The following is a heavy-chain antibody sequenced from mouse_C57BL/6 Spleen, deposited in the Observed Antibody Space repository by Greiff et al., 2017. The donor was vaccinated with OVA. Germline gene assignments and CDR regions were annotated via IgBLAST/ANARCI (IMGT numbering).Heavy chain of an antibody. J-gene: IGHJ4*01. Sequence: EVKLQQSGAELVRPGASVKLSCTASGFNIKDDYMHWVKQRPEQGLEWIGWIDPENGDTEYASKFQGKATITADTSSNTAYLQLSSLTSEDTAVYYCTTGYDVKGYAMDYWGQGTSVTVSS. V-gene: IGHV14-4*01. CDR1: GFNIKDDY. CDR3: TTGYDVKGYAMDY. D-gene: IGHD2-2*01. CDR2: IDPENGDT.